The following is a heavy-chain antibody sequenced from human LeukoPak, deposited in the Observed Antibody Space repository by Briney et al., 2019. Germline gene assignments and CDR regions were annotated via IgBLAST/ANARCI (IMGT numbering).Heavy chain of an antibody. Sequence: SETLSLTCSVSGGSISSYYWSWLRQPPGKALEWIGYIYYSGSTNYNPSLKSRVTISVDTSKNQFSLKLSSVTAADTAVYYCARVTRGSYYYGMDVWGQGTTVTVSS. CDR3: ARVTRGSYYYGMDV. V-gene: IGHV4-59*01. CDR2: IYYSGST. CDR1: GGSISSYY. J-gene: IGHJ6*02. D-gene: IGHD1-26*01.